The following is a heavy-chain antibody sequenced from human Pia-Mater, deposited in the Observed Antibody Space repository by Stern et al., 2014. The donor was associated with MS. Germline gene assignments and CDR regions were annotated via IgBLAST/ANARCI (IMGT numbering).Heavy chain of an antibody. CDR3: ARIAGVRSWIQPLDY. J-gene: IGHJ4*02. CDR2: INSDGSST. V-gene: IGHV3-74*02. CDR1: GFTFSSYW. D-gene: IGHD5-18*01. Sequence: DVQLVESGGGLVQPGGSLRLSCAASGFTFSSYWMHWVRQAPGKGLVLVSRINSDGSSTTYADSVKGRFTISRDNAKNTLYLQMNSLRAEDTAVYYCARIAGVRSWIQPLDYWGQGTLVTVSS.